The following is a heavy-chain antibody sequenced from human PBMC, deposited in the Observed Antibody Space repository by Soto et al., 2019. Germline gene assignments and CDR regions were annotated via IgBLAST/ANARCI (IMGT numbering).Heavy chain of an antibody. V-gene: IGHV3-23*01. J-gene: IGHJ4*02. CDR1: GFTFSSYA. D-gene: IGHD2-15*01. CDR3: AKADTKYCSGGSCYNYFDY. CDR2: ISGSGGST. Sequence: PGGSLRLSCAASGFTFSSYAMSWVRQAPGKGLEWVSAISGSGGSTYYADSVKGRFTISRDNSKNTLYLQMNSLRAEDTAVYYCAKADTKYCSGGSCYNYFDYWGQGTLVTVSS.